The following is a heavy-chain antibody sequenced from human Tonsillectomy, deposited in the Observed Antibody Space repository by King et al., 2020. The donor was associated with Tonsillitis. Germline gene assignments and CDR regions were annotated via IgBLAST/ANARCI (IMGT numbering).Heavy chain of an antibody. D-gene: IGHD2-2*03. Sequence: VQLVESGGGVVQPGTSLRLSCAASGFTFSSYAMHWVRQAPGEGLEWVALVSYDGSKKYYGDSVGGRFTISRDSSKNTLYLQMNSLREEDTAVYYCARDGYCTSTNCFSLDYWGQGTLVTVSS. CDR3: ARDGYCTSTNCFSLDY. J-gene: IGHJ4*02. CDR1: GFTFSSYA. CDR2: VSYDGSKK. V-gene: IGHV3-30-3*01.